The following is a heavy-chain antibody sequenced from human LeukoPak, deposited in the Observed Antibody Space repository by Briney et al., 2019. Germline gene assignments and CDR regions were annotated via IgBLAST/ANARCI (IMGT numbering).Heavy chain of an antibody. J-gene: IGHJ4*02. CDR1: GFTFSSYE. V-gene: IGHV3-48*03. CDR3: AKELTFMRPFDY. Sequence: GGSLRLSCAASGFTFSSYEMNWVRQAPGKGLEWVSYISSSGSTIYYAESVKGRFTISRDNSKNTLYLQMNSLRAEDTAIYYCAKELTFMRPFDYWGQGTLVTVSS. D-gene: IGHD2/OR15-2a*01. CDR2: ISSSGSTI.